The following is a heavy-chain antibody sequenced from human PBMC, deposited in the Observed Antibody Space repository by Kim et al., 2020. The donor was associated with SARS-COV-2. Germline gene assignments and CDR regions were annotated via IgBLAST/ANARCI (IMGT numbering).Heavy chain of an antibody. D-gene: IGHD3-22*01. Sequence: GGSLRLSCAASGFTFSSYEMNWVRQAPGKGLEWVSYISSSGSTIYYADSVKGRFTISRDNAKNSLYLQMNSLRAEDTAVYYCARVHHYYDSSGRGNWFDPWGQGTLVTVSS. J-gene: IGHJ5*02. CDR3: ARVHHYYDSSGRGNWFDP. CDR2: ISSSGSTI. CDR1: GFTFSSYE. V-gene: IGHV3-48*03.